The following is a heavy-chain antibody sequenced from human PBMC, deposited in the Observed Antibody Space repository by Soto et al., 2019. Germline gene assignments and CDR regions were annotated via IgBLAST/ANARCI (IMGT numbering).Heavy chain of an antibody. CDR1: GFTFSSYE. Sequence: AGGSLRLSCAASGFTFSSYEMNWVRQAPGKGLEWVSYISSSGSTIYYADSVKGRFTISRDNAKNSLYLQMNSLRAEDTAVYYCARGPRRLKTDAFDIWGQGTMVTVSS. CDR2: ISSSGSTI. J-gene: IGHJ3*02. CDR3: ARGPRRLKTDAFDI. D-gene: IGHD3-3*01. V-gene: IGHV3-48*03.